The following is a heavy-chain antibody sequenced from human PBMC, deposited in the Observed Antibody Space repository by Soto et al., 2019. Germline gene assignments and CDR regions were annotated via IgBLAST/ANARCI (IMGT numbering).Heavy chain of an antibody. D-gene: IGHD3-22*01. CDR1: GFSISSGVYY. CDR3: ASERVYYSRGYYSYGMDV. J-gene: IGHJ6*02. CDR2: IYYSGIT. V-gene: IGHV4-31*02. Sequence: TLVLGCAVSGFSISSGVYYWVWMRQHPGKVLDWIGYIYYSGITYYNPSLKRRVTISVDTSKNQFSLKLSSVTAADTAVHYGASERVYYSRGYYSYGMDVWGQGTMVTVSS.